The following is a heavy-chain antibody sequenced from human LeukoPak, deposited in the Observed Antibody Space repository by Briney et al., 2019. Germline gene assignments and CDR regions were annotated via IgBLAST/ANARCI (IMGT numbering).Heavy chain of an antibody. CDR2: ISPNSGDT. J-gene: IGHJ6*02. CDR3: ARDDVRTGVVIIPWETNYGIDV. V-gene: IGHV1-2*06. D-gene: IGHD3-16*01. Sequence: GASVKVSCRASGYTFTDYFVHWVRQAPGQGLEWMGRISPNSGDTHYARKFLGRITMTRDTSISAAYMELSSLRSDDTAVYYCARDDVRTGVVIIPWETNYGIDVWGQGTTVTVSS. CDR1: GYTFTDYF.